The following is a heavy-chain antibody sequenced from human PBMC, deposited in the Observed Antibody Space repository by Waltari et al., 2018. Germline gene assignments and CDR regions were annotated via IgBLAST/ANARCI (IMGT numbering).Heavy chain of an antibody. CDR2: INAASGNT. CDR1: GYSFTTSP. D-gene: IGHD3-22*01. Sequence: QVQFVQSGAEVKKPGASVKISCKISGYSFTTSPIHWVRQAPGQGLEWMAWINAASGNTYFSGNFQARVTMSRDTSAGSAYLELSDLRFEDAAVYYCARLKYYYDDNGDYYSYFDFWGQGTLVTVSS. J-gene: IGHJ4*02. CDR3: ARLKYYYDDNGDYYSYFDF. V-gene: IGHV1-3*01.